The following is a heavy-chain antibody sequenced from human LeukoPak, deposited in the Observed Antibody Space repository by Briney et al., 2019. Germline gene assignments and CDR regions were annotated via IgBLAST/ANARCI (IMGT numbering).Heavy chain of an antibody. CDR2: IYYSGST. Sequence: PSETLSLTCTVSGGSISSYYWSWIRQPPGKGLKWIGYIYYSGSTNYNPSLKSRVTISVDTSKNQFSLKLSSVTAADTAVYYCARYGVLRYFDWLVGAYFDYWGQGTLVTVSS. D-gene: IGHD3-9*01. CDR1: GGSISSYY. J-gene: IGHJ4*02. CDR3: ARYGVLRYFDWLVGAYFDY. V-gene: IGHV4-59*01.